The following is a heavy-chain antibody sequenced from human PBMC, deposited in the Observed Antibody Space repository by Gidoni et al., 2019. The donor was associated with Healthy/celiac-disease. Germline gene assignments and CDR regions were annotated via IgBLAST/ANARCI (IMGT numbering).Heavy chain of an antibody. J-gene: IGHJ4*02. CDR3: ARRHCSSTSCYSMPLDY. CDR2: IIPIFGTA. Sequence: QVQLVQSGATVKKPGSSVKVSCKASVGTFSSSAISWVRQAPGQGLEWMGGIIPIFGTATYAQKFQGRVTITADESTSTAYMELSSLRSEDTAVYYCARRHCSSTSCYSMPLDYWGQGTLVTVSS. V-gene: IGHV1-69*01. CDR1: VGTFSSSA. D-gene: IGHD2-2*02.